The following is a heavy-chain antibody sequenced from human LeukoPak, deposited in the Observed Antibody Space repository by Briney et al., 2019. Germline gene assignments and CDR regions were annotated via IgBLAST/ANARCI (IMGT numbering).Heavy chain of an antibody. CDR3: AKEYSGSFEY. CDR1: GFTFSDYG. Sequence: HPGGSLRLSCAVSGFTFSDYGMHWVRQAPGKGLEWVAFIRYDGSNKYYGDSVKGRFTISRDNSKNTVYLQMNSLRPEDTAVYYCAKEYSGSFEYWGQGTLVIVSS. CDR2: IRYDGSNK. J-gene: IGHJ4*02. D-gene: IGHD1-26*01. V-gene: IGHV3-30*02.